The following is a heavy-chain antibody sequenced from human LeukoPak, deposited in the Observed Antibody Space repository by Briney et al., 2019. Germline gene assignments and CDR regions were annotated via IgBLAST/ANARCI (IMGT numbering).Heavy chain of an antibody. Sequence: PGGSLRLSCAASGFTCDDYAMHWVRQAPGKGLEWVSGISWNSGSIGYADSVKGRFTISRDNAKNSLYLQMNSLRAEDTALYYCAKVTDGDYYYYGMDVWGQGTTVTVSS. V-gene: IGHV3-9*01. CDR1: GFTCDDYA. J-gene: IGHJ6*02. D-gene: IGHD4-17*01. CDR2: ISWNSGSI. CDR3: AKVTDGDYYYYGMDV.